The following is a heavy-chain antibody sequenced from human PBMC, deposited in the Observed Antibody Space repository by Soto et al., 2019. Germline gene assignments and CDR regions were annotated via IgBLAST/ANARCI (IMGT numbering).Heavy chain of an antibody. Sequence: VQLVESGGGVVQPGGSLRLSCAASGFTFSSYSMNWVRQAPGKGLEWVSYISSSSSTIYYADSVKGRFTISRDNAKNSLYLQMNSLRDEDTAVYYCAVYDSSGYDAFDIWGQGTMVTVSS. CDR3: AVYDSSGYDAFDI. CDR2: ISSSSSTI. V-gene: IGHV3-48*02. J-gene: IGHJ3*02. D-gene: IGHD3-22*01. CDR1: GFTFSSYS.